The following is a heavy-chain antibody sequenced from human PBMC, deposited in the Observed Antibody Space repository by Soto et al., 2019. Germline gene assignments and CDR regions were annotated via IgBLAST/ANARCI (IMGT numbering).Heavy chain of an antibody. V-gene: IGHV3-7*01. CDR2: IKQDGSEK. Sequence: GGSLRLSCAASGFTFSSYWMRWVRQAPGKGLEWVANIKQDGSEKYYVDSVKGRFTISRDNAKNSLYLQMNSLRAEDTAVYYCARDLIAAPFDYWGQGTLVTVSS. J-gene: IGHJ4*02. CDR3: ARDLIAAPFDY. D-gene: IGHD6-13*01. CDR1: GFTFSSYW.